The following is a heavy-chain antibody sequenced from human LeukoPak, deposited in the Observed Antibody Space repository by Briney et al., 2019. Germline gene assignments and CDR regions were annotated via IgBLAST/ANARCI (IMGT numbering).Heavy chain of an antibody. CDR1: GFTFSSYW. J-gene: IGHJ3*02. D-gene: IGHD3-3*01. CDR3: ARDLESNYDFWSGYEPSGFDI. V-gene: IGHV3-7*01. Sequence: GSLRLSCAASGFTFSSYWMSWVRQAPGKGLEWVANIKQDGSEKYYVDSVKGRFTISRDNAKNSLYLQMNSLRAEDTAVYYCARDLESNYDFWSGYEPSGFDIWGQGTMVTVSS. CDR2: IKQDGSEK.